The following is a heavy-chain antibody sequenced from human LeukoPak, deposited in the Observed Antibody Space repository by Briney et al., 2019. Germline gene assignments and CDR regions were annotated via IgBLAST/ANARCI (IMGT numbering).Heavy chain of an antibody. D-gene: IGHD5/OR15-5a*01. J-gene: IGHJ6*02. Sequence: SETLSLTCAVYGGSFSGYYWSWIRQPPGKGLEWIGEINHSGSTNYNPSLKSRVTISVDTSKNQFSLKLSSVTAADTAVYYCGCPVDDGDEGGYYYYGMDVWGQGTTVTVSS. CDR2: INHSGST. CDR3: GCPVDDGDEGGYYYYGMDV. CDR1: GGSFSGYY. V-gene: IGHV4-34*01.